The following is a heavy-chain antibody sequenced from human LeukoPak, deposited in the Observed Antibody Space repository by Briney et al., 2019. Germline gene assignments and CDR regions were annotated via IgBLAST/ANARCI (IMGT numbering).Heavy chain of an antibody. V-gene: IGHV1-69*13. D-gene: IGHD5-18*01. CDR3: AGGQLWYYFDY. Sequence: ASVKVSCKASGGTFNSYAISWVRQAPGQGLEWMGGIIPIFGTANYAQKFQGRVTITADESTSTAYMELSSLRSEDTAVYYCAGGQLWYYFDYWGQGTLVTVSS. CDR1: GGTFNSYA. CDR2: IIPIFGTA. J-gene: IGHJ4*02.